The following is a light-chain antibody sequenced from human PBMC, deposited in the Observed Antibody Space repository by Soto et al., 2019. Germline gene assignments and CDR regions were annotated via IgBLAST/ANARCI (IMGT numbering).Light chain of an antibody. CDR1: QTVGSN. V-gene: IGKV3-15*01. CDR3: QQRNNWPLT. CDR2: GAS. Sequence: EVVLTQSPATLSVSPGERATLSCRASQTVGSNLAWYQHKPGQAPRLLISGASTRATGVPARFSGSGSGTEFALTISGLQSEDSAVYYCQQRNNWPLTFGGGTKVDIK. J-gene: IGKJ4*01.